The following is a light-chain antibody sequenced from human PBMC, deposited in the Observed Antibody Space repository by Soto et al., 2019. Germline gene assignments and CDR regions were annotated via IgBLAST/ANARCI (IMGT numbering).Light chain of an antibody. J-gene: IGKJ5*01. CDR3: QQLNSYPFT. CDR1: KGLSRS. V-gene: IGKV1-9*01. CDR2: EAS. Sequence: DIQLTQSPSSQSASVADRVTITFRGSKGLSRSLAWYQQKPGQAPNLLIFEASTLQSGVPSRFTGSGSGTDFTLTISGLQPADFATYYCQQLNSYPFTFGQGTRLEIK.